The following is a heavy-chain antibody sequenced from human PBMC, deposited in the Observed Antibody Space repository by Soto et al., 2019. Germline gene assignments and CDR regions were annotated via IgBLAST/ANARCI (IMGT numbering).Heavy chain of an antibody. CDR2: IGGGGETT. V-gene: IGHV3-23*01. D-gene: IGHD4-17*01. Sequence: GGSLRLSCAASGLTFRSYAMSWVRQAPGKGLEWVSGIGGGGETTYYADSVKGQFTISRDNSENTVFLQMNSLRAEDTAVYYCAKAMTTVLRYFDYWGPGTLVTVSS. CDR3: AKAMTTVLRYFDY. J-gene: IGHJ4*02. CDR1: GLTFRSYA.